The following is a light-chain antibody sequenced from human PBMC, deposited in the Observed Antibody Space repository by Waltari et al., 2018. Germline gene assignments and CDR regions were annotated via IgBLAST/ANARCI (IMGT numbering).Light chain of an antibody. CDR2: KNN. CDR1: SSTIGSNY. V-gene: IGLV1-47*01. Sequence: QSVLTQPPSASGTPGQKVTISCNGSSSTIGSNYVYWYQQFPGTAPKLLIFKNNHRPSGVPDRFSDSKSGTSASLAINGLRSEDEADYYCAAWDDSLSGLVLGGGTKVTVL. J-gene: IGLJ3*02. CDR3: AAWDDSLSGLV.